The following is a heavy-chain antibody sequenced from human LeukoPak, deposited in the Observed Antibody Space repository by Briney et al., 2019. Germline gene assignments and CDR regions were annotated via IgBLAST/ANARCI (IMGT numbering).Heavy chain of an antibody. CDR2: IFYSGST. CDR1: SGSISTSNYY. D-gene: IGHD3-10*02. CDR3: ARGSRFGESSSWFFDY. V-gene: IGHV4-39*07. J-gene: IGHJ4*02. Sequence: SETLSLTCTVSSGSISTSNYYWGWVRQPPGKALEWIGNIFYSGSTYYSPSLKSRVTISLDTSRNQFSLKLNSVTAADTAVYYCARGSRFGESSSWFFDYWGQGTLVTVSS.